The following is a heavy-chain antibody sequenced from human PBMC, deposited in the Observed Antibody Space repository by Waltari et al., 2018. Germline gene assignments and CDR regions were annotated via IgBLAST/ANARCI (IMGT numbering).Heavy chain of an antibody. D-gene: IGHD6-19*01. J-gene: IGHJ6*02. V-gene: IGHV4-34*01. CDR2: INHSGRT. CDR3: ARERGWYYGYYYYGMDV. CDR1: GGSFSGYY. Sequence: QVQLQQWGAGLLKPSETLSLTCAVYGGSFSGYYWSWIRQPPGKGLEWSGEINHSGRTNYNPSLKSRVTISVDTSKNQFSLKLSSVTAADTAVYYCARERGWYYGYYYYGMDVWGQGTTVTVSS.